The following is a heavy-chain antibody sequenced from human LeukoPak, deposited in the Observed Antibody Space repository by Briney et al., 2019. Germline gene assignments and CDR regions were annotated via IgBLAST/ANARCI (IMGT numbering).Heavy chain of an antibody. CDR3: AKDQYSSGWYLRVPQYYYYGMDV. D-gene: IGHD6-19*01. Sequence: GGSLRLSCAVSGITFTNAWMSWVRQAPGQGLEWVGHIKSKSYGGTIDYAAPVKGRFAISRDDSKDTLYLQMNSLKIDDTAVYYCAKDQYSSGWYLRVPQYYYYGMDVWGQGTTVTVSS. CDR1: GITFTNAW. V-gene: IGHV3-15*01. CDR2: IKSKSYGGTI. J-gene: IGHJ6*02.